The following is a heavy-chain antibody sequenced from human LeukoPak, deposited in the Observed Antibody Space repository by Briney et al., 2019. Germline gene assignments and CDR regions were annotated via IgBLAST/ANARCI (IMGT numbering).Heavy chain of an antibody. CDR3: AKDYYASGSGIYKKQRPYYFDY. V-gene: IGHV3-23*01. CDR2: FSGSGGRT. J-gene: IGHJ4*02. D-gene: IGHD3-10*01. CDR1: GFTFSSYE. Sequence: GGVLRLSCAAAGFTFSSYEMNGVRQARGKGLEWVSSFSGSGGRTYFADSVKGRFTISRDNSKNTLYLQMHSLRAEDTAVYYCAKDYYASGSGIYKKQRPYYFDYWGQGTLVTVSS.